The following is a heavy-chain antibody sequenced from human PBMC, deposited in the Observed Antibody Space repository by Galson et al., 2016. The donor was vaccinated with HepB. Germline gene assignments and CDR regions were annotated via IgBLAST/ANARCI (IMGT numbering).Heavy chain of an antibody. Sequence: SLRLSCAASGFAFNNYWIHWVRQAPGKGLEWVSRVDTDGSSIKYADSVKGRFTISRDNAKNTVNLEMKGLRAEDAALYYWVRVAGCRDGRCSLWLDWGQGALVTVSS. CDR3: VRVAGCRDGRCSLWLD. V-gene: IGHV3-74*03. CDR2: VDTDGSSI. D-gene: IGHD2-15*01. CDR1: GFAFNNYW. J-gene: IGHJ4*02.